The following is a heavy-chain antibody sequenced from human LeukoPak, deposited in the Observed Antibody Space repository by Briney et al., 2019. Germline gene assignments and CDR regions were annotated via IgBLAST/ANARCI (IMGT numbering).Heavy chain of an antibody. J-gene: IGHJ4*02. Sequence: PGGSLRLSCAASGFTFSSYGMHWVRQAPGKGLEWVAVIWYDGSNKYYAESVKGRFTISRDNSKNTLYLQMNSLRADDTAVYYCARAAMVRGVDYFDSWGQGTLVTVSS. CDR3: ARAAMVRGVDYFDS. CDR1: GFTFSSYG. CDR2: IWYDGSNK. D-gene: IGHD3-10*01. V-gene: IGHV3-33*01.